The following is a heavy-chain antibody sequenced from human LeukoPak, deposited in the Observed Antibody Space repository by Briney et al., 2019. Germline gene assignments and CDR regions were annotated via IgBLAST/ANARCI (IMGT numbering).Heavy chain of an antibody. D-gene: IGHD2-21*02. CDR3: GRVYCGGNCYSPPLPDY. Sequence: GGSLRLSCAASGFTFSSYGMQWVRQAPGKGLDWVAGIWYDGSNKNYADSVKGRFTISRDNSKNTLFLQMDSLRAEDTAVYYCGRVYCGGNCYSPPLPDYWGQGTLVTASA. J-gene: IGHJ4*02. CDR1: GFTFSSYG. CDR2: IWYDGSNK. V-gene: IGHV3-33*01.